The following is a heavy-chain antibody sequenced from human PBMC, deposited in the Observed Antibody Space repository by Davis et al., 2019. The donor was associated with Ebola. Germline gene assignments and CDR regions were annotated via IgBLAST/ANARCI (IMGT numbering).Heavy chain of an antibody. CDR3: ARSTMTQDAFDI. D-gene: IGHD3-22*01. V-gene: IGHV7-4-1*02. J-gene: IGHJ3*02. Sequence: ASVKVSCKASGYTFAAHYIHWVRQAPGQGLEWMGWINTETANPTYAQGFTGRFVFSLDTSVSTTYLQISGLKTEDTAVYYCARSTMTQDAFDIWGQGTTVTVSS. CDR1: GYTFAAHY. CDR2: INTETANP.